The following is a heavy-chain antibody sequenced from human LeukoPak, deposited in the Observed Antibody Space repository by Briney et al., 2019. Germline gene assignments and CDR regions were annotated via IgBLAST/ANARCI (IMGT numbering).Heavy chain of an antibody. CDR3: TRVGYIDEGIDY. J-gene: IGHJ4*02. CDR1: GFPFSSYW. Sequence: KPGESLRLSCVASGFPFSSYWMTWVRQAPGKGLEWVANIKQDGSKKSYVDSVKGRFTISRDNAKNSLYLQMNSLRAEDTAIYYCTRVGYIDEGIDYWGQGTLVTVSS. V-gene: IGHV3-7*04. D-gene: IGHD5-12*01. CDR2: IKQDGSKK.